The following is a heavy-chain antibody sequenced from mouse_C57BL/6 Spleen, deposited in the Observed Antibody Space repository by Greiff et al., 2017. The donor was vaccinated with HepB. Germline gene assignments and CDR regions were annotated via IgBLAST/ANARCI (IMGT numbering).Heavy chain of an antibody. Sequence: VQLQQPGAELVKPGASVKLSCKASGYTFTSYWMQWVKQRPGQGLEWIGEIDPSDSYTNYNQKFKGKATLTVDTSASTAYMQLSSLTSEDSAGYYGARKDYDYRDYWGQGTSVTVSS. D-gene: IGHD2-4*01. CDR1: GYTFTSYW. J-gene: IGHJ4*01. CDR2: IDPSDSYT. CDR3: ARKDYDYRDY. V-gene: IGHV1-50*01.